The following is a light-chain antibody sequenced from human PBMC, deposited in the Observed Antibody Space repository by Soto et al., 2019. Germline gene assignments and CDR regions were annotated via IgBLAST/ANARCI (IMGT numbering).Light chain of an antibody. V-gene: IGKV3-20*01. J-gene: IGKJ1*01. CDR3: QQYGSSPSPQT. CDR2: GAS. CDR1: QSVSSNY. Sequence: EIMLTQSPGTLSLSPGERATLSCRASQSVSSNYLAWYQQKPGQPPRLLIYGASNRATGIPDRFDGSGSGTDFTLTISRLEPEDFAVYYCQQYGSSPSPQTFGQGTKVDIK.